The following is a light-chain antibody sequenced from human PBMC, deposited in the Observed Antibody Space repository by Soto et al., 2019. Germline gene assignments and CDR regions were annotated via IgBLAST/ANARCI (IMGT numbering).Light chain of an antibody. CDR2: GAS. CDR3: QQYNNWPRGT. Sequence: EIVLTQSPVTLSLSPGERATLSCRASQSVSNNYLAWYQQKPGQAPRLVIYGASNRATGIPDRFSGSGSGTDFTLTISRLEPEDFAVYYCQQYNNWPRGTFGQGTKVDIK. J-gene: IGKJ1*01. V-gene: IGKV3-20*01. CDR1: QSVSNNY.